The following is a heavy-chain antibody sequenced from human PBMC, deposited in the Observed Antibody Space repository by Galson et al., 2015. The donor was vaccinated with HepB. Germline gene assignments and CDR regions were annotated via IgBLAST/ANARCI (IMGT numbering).Heavy chain of an antibody. J-gene: IGHJ3*02. Sequence: SLRLSCAASKFSFNRYSMNWARQAPGKGLEWLSFINSDSRTIYYADSVKGRFTISRDNAKNSLYLQMDSLRDEGTAVYFCARDFDIWGQGTMVTVSS. V-gene: IGHV3-48*02. CDR1: KFSFNRYS. CDR3: ARDFDI. CDR2: INSDSRTI.